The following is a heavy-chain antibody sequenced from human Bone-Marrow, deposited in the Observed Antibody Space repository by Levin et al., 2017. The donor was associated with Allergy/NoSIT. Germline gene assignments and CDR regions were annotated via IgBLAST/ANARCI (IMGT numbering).Heavy chain of an antibody. D-gene: IGHD1-26*01. Sequence: SETLSLTCTVSGGSISSYYWSWIRQPPGKGLEWIGYIYYSGSTNYNPSLKSRVTISVDTSKNQFSLKLSSVTAADTAVYYCAYSGSYELNFDYWGQGTLVTVSS. CDR2: IYYSGST. CDR1: GGSISSYY. CDR3: AYSGSYELNFDY. V-gene: IGHV4-59*08. J-gene: IGHJ4*02.